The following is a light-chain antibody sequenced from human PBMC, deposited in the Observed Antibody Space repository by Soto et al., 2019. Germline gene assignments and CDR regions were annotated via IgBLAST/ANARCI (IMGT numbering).Light chain of an antibody. Sequence: DIQMTQSASSLSASVGDRVTITCQASQDINDRLNWYQQKPRKAPKILISDASSLETGVPSRFSGDGSGTDFTLTINNLQPEDFATYHCQQFDSLPYTFGQGTSLEI. CDR2: DAS. J-gene: IGKJ2*01. CDR3: QQFDSLPYT. CDR1: QDINDR. V-gene: IGKV1-33*01.